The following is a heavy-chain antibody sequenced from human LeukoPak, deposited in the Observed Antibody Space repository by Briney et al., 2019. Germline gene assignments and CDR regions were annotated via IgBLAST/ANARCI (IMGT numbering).Heavy chain of an antibody. D-gene: IGHD6-13*01. CDR2: IYHSGST. J-gene: IGHJ4*02. CDR1: GGSISSSNW. V-gene: IGHV4-4*02. CDR3: ARVASWGTLSIAAAAPYYFDY. Sequence: PSETLSLTCAVSGGSISSSNWWSWVRQPPGKGLEWIGGIYHSGSTNYNPSLKSRVTISVDKSKNQFSLKLSSVTAADTAVYYCARVASWGTLSIAAAAPYYFDYWGQGTLVTVSS.